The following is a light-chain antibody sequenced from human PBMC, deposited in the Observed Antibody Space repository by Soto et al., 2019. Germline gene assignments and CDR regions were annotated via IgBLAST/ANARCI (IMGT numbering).Light chain of an antibody. CDR3: QQYYLIPHT. Sequence: DIVMTQSPDSLAVSLGERASINCKSSQSVLYNSNNYNYLAWYQQKPGQPPKLLIYWASTRESGVPDRFSGSGSGTDFTLPISSLQAEDVAVYYCQQYYLIPHTFGQGTKLEIK. CDR1: QSVLYNSNNYNY. V-gene: IGKV4-1*01. J-gene: IGKJ2*01. CDR2: WAS.